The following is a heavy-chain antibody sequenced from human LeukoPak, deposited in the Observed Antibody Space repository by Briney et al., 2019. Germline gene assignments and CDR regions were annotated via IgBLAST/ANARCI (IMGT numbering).Heavy chain of an antibody. CDR2: MNPNSGNR. Sequence: ASVKVSCKASGYIFTSYDINWVRQATGQGVEWMGWMNPNSGNRGYAQRFQGRITLTTNTSVSTAYMELGNLRSEDTAVYYSARGGASAAARRFDPWGQGTLVTVSS. D-gene: IGHD6-13*01. V-gene: IGHV1-8*01. CDR1: GYIFTSYD. J-gene: IGHJ5*02. CDR3: ARGGASAAARRFDP.